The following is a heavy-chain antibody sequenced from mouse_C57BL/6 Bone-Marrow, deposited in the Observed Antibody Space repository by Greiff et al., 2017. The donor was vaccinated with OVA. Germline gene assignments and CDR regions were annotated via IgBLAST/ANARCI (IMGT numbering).Heavy chain of an antibody. J-gene: IGHJ2*01. CDR1: GFTFSSYG. V-gene: IGHV5-6*02. CDR3: ARRRVTTGYCFDY. D-gene: IGHD2-2*01. Sequence: DVKLLESGGDLVKPGGSLKLSCAASGFTFSSYGMSWVRQTPDKRLEWVATISSGGSYTYYPDRVKGRFPISRDNAKNTLYLQMSSLKSEDTAIYYCARRRVTTGYCFDYWGQGTTLTVSS. CDR2: ISSGGSYT.